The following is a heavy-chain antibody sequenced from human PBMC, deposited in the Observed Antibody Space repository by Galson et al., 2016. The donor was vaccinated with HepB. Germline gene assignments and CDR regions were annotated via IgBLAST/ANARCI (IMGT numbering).Heavy chain of an antibody. J-gene: IGHJ4*02. D-gene: IGHD3-10*01. CDR3: ARGRRRPGPFGY. CDR1: GGSISSGPYY. CDR2: AYYSGNT. V-gene: IGHV4-31*03. Sequence: TLSLTCTVSGGSISSGPYYWSWIRQHSGKGLEWIEYAYYSGNTYYNPSLKSRLTISVDTSKNQFSLKLSPVTAADTAVYYCARGRRRPGPFGYWGQGTLVTVSS.